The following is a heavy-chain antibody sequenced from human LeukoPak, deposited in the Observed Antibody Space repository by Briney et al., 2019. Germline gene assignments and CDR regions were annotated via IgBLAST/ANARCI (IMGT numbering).Heavy chain of an antibody. D-gene: IGHD2-21*01. CDR2: VSYDGSK. Sequence: GGSLRLSCAASGFTFSSYGMHWVRQAPGEGLEWVAVVSYDGSKYYADSVKGRFTISRDNSKNTLYLQMSSLRAEDTAVYYCAKDLNRGLPDYWGQGTLVTVSS. J-gene: IGHJ4*02. CDR1: GFTFSSYG. V-gene: IGHV3-30*18. CDR3: AKDLNRGLPDY.